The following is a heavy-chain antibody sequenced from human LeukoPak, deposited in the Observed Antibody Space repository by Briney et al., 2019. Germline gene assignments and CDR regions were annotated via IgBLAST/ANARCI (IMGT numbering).Heavy chain of an antibody. CDR1: GGSISSYY. V-gene: IGHV4-59*01. Sequence: SETLSLTCTVSGGSISSYYWSWIRQPPGKGLEWIGYIYYSGSTNYNPSLKSRVTISVGTSKNQFSLKLSSVTAADTAVYYCARVRQSLAAAGKVFDYWGQGTLVTVSS. J-gene: IGHJ4*02. CDR2: IYYSGST. CDR3: ARVRQSLAAAGKVFDY. D-gene: IGHD6-13*01.